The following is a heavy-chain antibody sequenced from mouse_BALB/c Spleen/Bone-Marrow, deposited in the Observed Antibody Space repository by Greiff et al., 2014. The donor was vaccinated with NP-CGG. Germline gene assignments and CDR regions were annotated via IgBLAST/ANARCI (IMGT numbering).Heavy chain of an antibody. CDR3: AREVIYYDYAGFAY. Sequence: EVQLQQSGPELVKPGASMKISCKASGYSSTGYTMNWVKQSHGKNLEWIGLINPYNGGTSYNQKFKGKATLTADKSSSTAYMELLSLTSEDSAVYYCAREVIYYDYAGFAYWGQGTLVTVSA. J-gene: IGHJ3*01. V-gene: IGHV1-18*01. CDR1: GYSSTGYT. D-gene: IGHD2-4*01. CDR2: INPYNGGT.